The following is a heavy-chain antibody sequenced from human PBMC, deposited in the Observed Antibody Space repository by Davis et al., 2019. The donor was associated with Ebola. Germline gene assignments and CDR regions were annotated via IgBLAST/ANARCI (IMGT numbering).Heavy chain of an antibody. D-gene: IGHD2-2*01. V-gene: IGHV1-69*06. CDR1: GGTFSSYA. J-gene: IGHJ3*02. CDR3: AAHDASFAFDI. CDR2: IIPIFGTA. Sequence: SVKVSCKASGGTFSSYAISWVRQAPGQGLEWMGGIIPIFGTANYAQKFQGRVTITADKSTSTAYMELSSLRSEDTAVYYCAAHDASFAFDIWGQGTMVTVSS.